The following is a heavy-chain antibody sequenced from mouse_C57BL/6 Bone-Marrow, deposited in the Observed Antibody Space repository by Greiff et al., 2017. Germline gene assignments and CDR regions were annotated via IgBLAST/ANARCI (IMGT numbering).Heavy chain of an antibody. CDR1: GYTFTNYW. J-gene: IGHJ2*01. CDR3: ARWITTGRYFDY. Sequence: VQLVESGAELVRPGTSVKMSCKASGYTFTNYWIGWAKQRPGHGLEWIGDIYPGGGYTNYNEKFKGKATLTADKSSSTAYMQFSSLTSEDSAIYYCARWITTGRYFDYWGQGTTLTVSS. CDR2: IYPGGGYT. V-gene: IGHV1-63*01. D-gene: IGHD1-1*01.